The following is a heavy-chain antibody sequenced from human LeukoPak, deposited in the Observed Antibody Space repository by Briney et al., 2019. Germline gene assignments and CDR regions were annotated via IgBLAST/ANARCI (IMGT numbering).Heavy chain of an antibody. J-gene: IGHJ4*02. CDR2: IKSKTDGGTT. V-gene: IGHV3-15*01. CDR1: GFTFSNAW. CDR3: TTSLRYFDWLQLTNY. Sequence: GGSLRLSCAASGFTFSNAWMSWVRQAPGKGLEWVGRIKSKTDGGTTDYAAPVKGRCTISRDDSKNPLYLQMNSLKTEDTAVYYCTTSLRYFDWLQLTNYWGQGTLVTVSS. D-gene: IGHD3-9*01.